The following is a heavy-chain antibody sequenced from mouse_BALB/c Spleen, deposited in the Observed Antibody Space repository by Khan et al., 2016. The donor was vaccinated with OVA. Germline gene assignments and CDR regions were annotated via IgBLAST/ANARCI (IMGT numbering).Heavy chain of an antibody. Sequence: QVQLKQSGAELVRPGTSVKISCKASGYTFTNYWLGWIKQRPGHGLEWIGDIYPGGGYTNYNEKFMGKATLTAGTSSSTAYMQLSGLTSEDSTIYFCARWATWYFDVWGAGTTVTVSS. V-gene: IGHV1-63*02. CDR3: ARWATWYFDV. CDR1: GYTFTNYW. CDR2: IYPGGGYT. D-gene: IGHD3-1*01. J-gene: IGHJ1*01.